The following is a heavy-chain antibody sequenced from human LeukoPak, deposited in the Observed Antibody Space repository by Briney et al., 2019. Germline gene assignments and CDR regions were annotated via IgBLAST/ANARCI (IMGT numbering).Heavy chain of an antibody. Sequence: PGGSLRLSCAASGFTFSSYGMHWVRQAPGKGLEWVAVISYDGSNKYYADSVKGRFTISRDNSKNTLYLQMNSLRAEDTAVYYCAKSISRGKQQLVPGGRYYYYYYDMDVWGQGTTVTVSS. J-gene: IGHJ6*02. CDR1: GFTFSSYG. V-gene: IGHV3-30*18. CDR3: AKSISRGKQQLVPGGRYYYYYYDMDV. D-gene: IGHD6-13*01. CDR2: ISYDGSNK.